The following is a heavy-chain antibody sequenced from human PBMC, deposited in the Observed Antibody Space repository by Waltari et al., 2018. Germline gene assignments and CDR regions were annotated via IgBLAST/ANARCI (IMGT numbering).Heavy chain of an antibody. Sequence: QLQLQESGPGLVKPSETLSLTCTVSGGSISSSSYYWGWIRQPPGKGLEWMGGGYSSGCTYYDPSLKRRVTRSGDTSKDQFSLKLSSVTAADTAVYYCARESIAAAGTLDYWGQGTLVTVSS. CDR1: GGSISSSSYY. V-gene: IGHV4-39*07. D-gene: IGHD6-13*01. CDR3: ARESIAAAGTLDY. CDR2: GYSSGCT. J-gene: IGHJ4*02.